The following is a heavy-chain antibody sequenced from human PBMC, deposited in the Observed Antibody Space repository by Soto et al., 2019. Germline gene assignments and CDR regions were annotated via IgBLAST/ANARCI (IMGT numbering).Heavy chain of an antibody. CDR2: FTSGGST. J-gene: IGHJ4*02. Sequence: EVQLLESGGDLVQPGGPLRLSCAPSGFIFSNYAMTWVRQAPGKGPEWVSTFTSGGSTYYRDTVKGRFTISRDNSKNTLYLQMNSLRAEDTAVYYCARTDKYNSQSSGWANRFDYWGQGTLVTVSS. CDR3: ARTDKYNSQSSGWANRFDY. CDR1: GFIFSNYA. D-gene: IGHD6-19*01. V-gene: IGHV3-23*01.